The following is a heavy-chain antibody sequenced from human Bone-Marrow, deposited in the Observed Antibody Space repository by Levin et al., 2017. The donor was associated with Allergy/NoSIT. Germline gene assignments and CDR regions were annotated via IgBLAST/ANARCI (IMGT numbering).Heavy chain of an antibody. D-gene: IGHD3-10*01. V-gene: IGHV3-9*01. CDR1: GFTFDDYA. J-gene: IGHJ6*02. CDR3: AKDGRGSGSLGCTFCYYGMDG. CDR2: ISWNSGSI. Sequence: PGGSLRLSCAASGFTFDDYAMHWVRQAPGKGLEWVSGISWNSGSIGYADSVKGRFTISRDNAKNSLYLQMNSLRAEDTALYYCAKDGRGSGSLGCTFCYYGMDGWGQGTTVTVSS.